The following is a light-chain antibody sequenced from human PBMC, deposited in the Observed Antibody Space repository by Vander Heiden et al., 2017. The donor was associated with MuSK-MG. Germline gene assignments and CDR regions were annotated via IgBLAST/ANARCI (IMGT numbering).Light chain of an antibody. CDR3: QQSYSTPWT. J-gene: IGKJ1*01. CDR1: QSISGY. V-gene: IGKV1-39*01. CDR2: AAS. Sequence: DIQMTQSPSSLSPSVGDRVTITCRASQSISGYLNWYQQKPGKAPNLLIYAASSLQSGVPSRFRGSGSGTDFTLTISRLQREDVATYYCQQSYSTPWTFGQGTKVEIK.